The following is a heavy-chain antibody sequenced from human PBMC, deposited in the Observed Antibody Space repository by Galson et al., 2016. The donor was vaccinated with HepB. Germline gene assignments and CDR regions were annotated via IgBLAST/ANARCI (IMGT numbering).Heavy chain of an antibody. D-gene: IGHD2/OR15-2a*01. V-gene: IGHV3-72*01. J-gene: IGHJ3*02. CDR1: GFTFNTYG. CDR2: TRNKVNSYTT. Sequence: SLRLSCAASGFTFNTYGMNWVRQAPGKGLEWVGRTRNKVNSYTTEYAASVKGRFTISRDDSKNSLYLQMNSLKTEDTALYYCARPSGKYSGGFDIWGQGTMVTVSS. CDR3: ARPSGKYSGGFDI.